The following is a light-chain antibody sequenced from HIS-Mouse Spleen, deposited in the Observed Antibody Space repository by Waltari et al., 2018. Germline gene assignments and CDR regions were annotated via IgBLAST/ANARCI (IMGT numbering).Light chain of an antibody. J-gene: IGLJ1*01. CDR1: RRDVGGYHY. Sequence: QSALTQPRSVSGSPGQSVTISCPGPRRDVGGYHYVSWYQQHPGQAPKLMIYDVSKRPSGVPDRFSGSKSGNTASLTISGLQAEDEADYYCCSYAGSYTYVFGTGTKVTVL. CDR2: DVS. CDR3: CSYAGSYTYV. V-gene: IGLV2-11*01.